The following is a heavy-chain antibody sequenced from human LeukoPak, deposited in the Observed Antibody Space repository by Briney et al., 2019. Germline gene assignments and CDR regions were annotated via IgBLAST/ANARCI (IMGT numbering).Heavy chain of an antibody. CDR1: GGSFSSSSYY. J-gene: IGHJ4*02. D-gene: IGHD3-22*01. CDR2: IYYSGST. V-gene: IGHV4-39*07. CDR3: ARDLYYYDSSGYYYGFDY. Sequence: NPSETLSLTCTVSGGSFSSSSYYWGWIRQPPGKGLEWIGSIYYSGSTYYNPSLKSRVTISVDTSKNQFSLKLSSVTAADTAVYYCARDLYYYDSSGYYYGFDYWGQGTLVTVSP.